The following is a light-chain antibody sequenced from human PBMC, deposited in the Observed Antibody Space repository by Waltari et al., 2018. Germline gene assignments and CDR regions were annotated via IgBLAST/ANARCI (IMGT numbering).Light chain of an antibody. V-gene: IGLV1-47*01. CDR1: SSNIGDNY. J-gene: IGLJ3*02. CDR3: ATWDDSLGGWV. Sequence: QSVLTQLPSASGTPGQGVTISCSGSSSNIGDNYVYWYQQFPGTSPKLLIHRNNKPPSGVPDRFSGAKSGTSAFLVISRLRSEDEADYHCATWDDSLGGWVFGGGTKVTVL. CDR2: RNN.